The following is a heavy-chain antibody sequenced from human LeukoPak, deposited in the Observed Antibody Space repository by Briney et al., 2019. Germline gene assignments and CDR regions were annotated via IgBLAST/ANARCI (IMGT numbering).Heavy chain of an antibody. CDR2: IYPGDSDT. Sequence: GESLKISCKGSGYSFTSYWIGWVRQMSGKGLEWMGIIYPGDSDTRYSPSFQGQVTISADKSISTAYLQWSSLKASDTAMYYCARMAAATDSSGYFEYFQHWGQGTLVTVSS. D-gene: IGHD3-22*01. CDR1: GYSFTSYW. CDR3: ARMAAATDSSGYFEYFQH. V-gene: IGHV5-51*01. J-gene: IGHJ1*01.